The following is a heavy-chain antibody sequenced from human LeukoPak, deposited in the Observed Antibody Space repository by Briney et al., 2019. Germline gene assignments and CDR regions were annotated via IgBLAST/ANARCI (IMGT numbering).Heavy chain of an antibody. D-gene: IGHD4-17*01. V-gene: IGHV3-23*01. CDR3: AKDRSMTTVTPFDN. CDR2: ISGPAYST. J-gene: IGHJ4*02. Sequence: QPGGSLRLSCAASGFTFNHYAMSGVRQAPGRGLEWVSAISGPAYSTHYADSVKGRFTISRDNPKSTVFLQMNSLRAEDTAVYYCAKDRSMTTVTPFDNWGQGTLVAVSS. CDR1: GFTFNHYA.